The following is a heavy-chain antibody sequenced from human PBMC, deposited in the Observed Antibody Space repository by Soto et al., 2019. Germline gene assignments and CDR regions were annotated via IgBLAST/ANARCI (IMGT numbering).Heavy chain of an antibody. D-gene: IGHD4-17*01. Sequence: EVQLVESGGGLVQPGRSLRLSCAASGFTFDDYAMHWVRQAPGKGLEWVSGISWNSGSIGYADSVKGRFTISRDNAKNSLYLQMNSLRAEDTALYYCAKGDYGALYGYFDLWGRGTLVTVSS. J-gene: IGHJ2*01. CDR3: AKGDYGALYGYFDL. CDR1: GFTFDDYA. CDR2: ISWNSGSI. V-gene: IGHV3-9*01.